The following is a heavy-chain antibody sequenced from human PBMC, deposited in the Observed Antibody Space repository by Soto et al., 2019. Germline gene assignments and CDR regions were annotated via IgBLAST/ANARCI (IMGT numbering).Heavy chain of an antibody. CDR3: ARDPTMVRWLARGSWFDP. J-gene: IGHJ5*02. Sequence: QVQLVQSGAEVKKPGASVKVSCKASGYTFTSYGISWVRQAPGQGLEWMGWISAYNGNTNYAQKLQGRVTMTTDTSTSTAYMELRSLRSDDTAVYYCARDPTMVRWLARGSWFDPWGQGTLVTVSS. CDR1: GYTFTSYG. D-gene: IGHD6-19*01. CDR2: ISAYNGNT. V-gene: IGHV1-18*01.